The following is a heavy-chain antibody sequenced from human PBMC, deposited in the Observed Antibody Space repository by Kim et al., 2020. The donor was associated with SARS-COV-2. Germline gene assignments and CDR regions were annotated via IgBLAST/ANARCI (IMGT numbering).Heavy chain of an antibody. CDR2: IYNDGRTYSFGTT. CDR1: GDSFTTEY. J-gene: IGHJ6*02. D-gene: IGHD6-19*01. Sequence: SETLSLTCKVSGDSFTTEYWSWIRQPPGKGLEWIGYIYNDGRTYSFGTTNYNPSLKSRVSISVDRTSKNQFSLRLTSVTAADTAIYYCARLGQRLPGPFTRYYGLDVWGPGTAVTVSS. CDR3: ARLGQRLPGPFTRYYGLDV. V-gene: IGHV4-4*08.